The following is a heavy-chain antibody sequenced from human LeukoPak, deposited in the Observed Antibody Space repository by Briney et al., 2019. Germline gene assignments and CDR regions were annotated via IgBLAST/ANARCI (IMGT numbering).Heavy chain of an antibody. CDR2: INPHNAGT. CDR1: GYTFTGYY. J-gene: IGHJ4*02. D-gene: IGHD5-24*01. Sequence: ASVKVSCKASGYTFTGYYMHWVRQAPGQGLEWMGWINPHNAGTNYAQKFQGRVTMTRDTSIRTAYMELSRLTSDDTAVYYCARDPNRDGYNIDYWGQGTLVTVSS. CDR3: ARDPNRDGYNIDY. V-gene: IGHV1-2*02.